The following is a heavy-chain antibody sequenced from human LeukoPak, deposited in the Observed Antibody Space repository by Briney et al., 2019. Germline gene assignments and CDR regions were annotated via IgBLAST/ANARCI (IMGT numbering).Heavy chain of an antibody. CDR2: INHSGST. V-gene: IGHV4-34*01. D-gene: IGHD3-9*01. CDR3: ASHRTNRYFDWLPRGGYFDY. Sequence: SETLSLTCAVYGGSFSGYYWSWIRQPPGKGLEWIGEINHSGSTNYNPSLKSRVTISVDTSKNQFSLKLSSVTAADTALYYCASHRTNRYFDWLPRGGYFDYWGQGTLVTVSS. CDR1: GGSFSGYY. J-gene: IGHJ4*02.